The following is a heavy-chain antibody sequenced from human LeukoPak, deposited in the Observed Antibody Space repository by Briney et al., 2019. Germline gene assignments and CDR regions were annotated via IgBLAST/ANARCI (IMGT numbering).Heavy chain of an antibody. J-gene: IGHJ3*02. D-gene: IGHD3-10*01. Sequence: ASVKVSCKVSGYTLTALSMHWVRQAPGKGLEWMGGFDPEDGETIYAQKFQGRVTMTEDTSTDTAYMELSSLRSEDTAVYYCATASAFADAFDIWGQGTMVTVSS. CDR3: ATASAFADAFDI. CDR2: FDPEDGET. V-gene: IGHV1-24*01. CDR1: GYTLTALS.